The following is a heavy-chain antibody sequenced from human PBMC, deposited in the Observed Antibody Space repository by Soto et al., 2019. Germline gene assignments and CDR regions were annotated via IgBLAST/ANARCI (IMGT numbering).Heavy chain of an antibody. CDR1: GFTFSSYA. CDR2: ISYDGSNK. V-gene: IGHV3-30-3*01. CDR3: ARASSGIVGY. J-gene: IGHJ4*02. Sequence: HPGGSLRLSCAAYGFTFSSYAMHWVRQAPGKGLEWVAVISYDGSNKYYADSVKGRFTISRDNSKNTLYLQMNSLRAEDTAVYYCARASSGIVGYWGQGTLVTVSS. D-gene: IGHD2-15*01.